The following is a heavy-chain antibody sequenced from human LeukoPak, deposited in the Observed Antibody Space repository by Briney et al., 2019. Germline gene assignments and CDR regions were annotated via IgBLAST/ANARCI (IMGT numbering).Heavy chain of an antibody. CDR2: IKQDGGEK. D-gene: IGHD4-17*01. J-gene: IGHJ4*02. CDR3: ARGGDLRDYGDYSYIPDFDY. Sequence: GGSLRLSCAASGFTFSSYRMSWVRQAPGKGLEWVANIKQDGGEKYYVDSVKGRFTISRDNAKNSLYLQMNTLRAEDTAVYYCARGGDLRDYGDYSYIPDFDYWGQGTLVTVSS. CDR1: GFTFSSYR. V-gene: IGHV3-7*03.